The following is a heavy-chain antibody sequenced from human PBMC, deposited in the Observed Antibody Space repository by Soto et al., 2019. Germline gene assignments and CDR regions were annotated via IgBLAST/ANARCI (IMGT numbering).Heavy chain of an antibody. CDR1: GFTFSSYA. CDR2: ISYDGSNK. D-gene: IGHD3-3*01. Sequence: SGGSLRPSCSTPGFTFSSYAMHRGRPAPGKWLEWLAVISYDGSNKYYADSVKGRFTISRDNSKNTLYLQMNSLRAEDTAVYYCAREWVTIFGVVIPLDYWGQGTLVTVSS. V-gene: IGHV3-30-3*01. J-gene: IGHJ4*02. CDR3: AREWVTIFGVVIPLDY.